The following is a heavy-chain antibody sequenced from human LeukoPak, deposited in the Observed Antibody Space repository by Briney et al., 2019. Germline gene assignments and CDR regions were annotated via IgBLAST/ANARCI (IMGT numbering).Heavy chain of an antibody. CDR3: ARGFGKAAANVFGGYTMDV. CDR1: GFTVDSNY. CDR2: IYTGSST. V-gene: IGHV3-66*02. J-gene: IGHJ6*02. Sequence: PGGSLRLSCAASGFTVDSNYMSWVRQAPGKGLEWVSLIYTGSSTYYADSVRGRFTISRDNSKNTLYLQMNSLRPEDTAVYYCARGFGKAAANVFGGYTMDVWGQGTTVTVSS. D-gene: IGHD6-13*01.